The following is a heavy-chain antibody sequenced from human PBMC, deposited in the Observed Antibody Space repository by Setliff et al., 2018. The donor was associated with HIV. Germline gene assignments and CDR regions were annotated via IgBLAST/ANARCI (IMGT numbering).Heavy chain of an antibody. V-gene: IGHV4-31*03. D-gene: IGHD5-18*01. CDR3: ASQWIQIWQLY. J-gene: IGHJ4*02. CDR1: RGSLSSGGYC. Sequence: SETLSLTCSVFRGSLSSGGYCWSWIRQHPGKGLEWIGYSYHSGSPSYNPSLKSRTTISVDTSKNEFSLKLSSVTAADTAVYYCASQWIQIWQLYWGQGTLVTVSS. CDR2: SYHSGSP.